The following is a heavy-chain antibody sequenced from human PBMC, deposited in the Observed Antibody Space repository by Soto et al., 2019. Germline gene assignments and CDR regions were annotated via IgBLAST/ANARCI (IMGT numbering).Heavy chain of an antibody. V-gene: IGHV1-3*01. CDR2: INAGNGNT. CDR3: AREGYYDFWSGYYHYYYYGMDV. Sequence: ASANASWKASGYTSTSYALRWVPQAPGQGLEWMGWINAGNGNTKYSQKFQGRVTITRDTSASTAYMELSSLRSEDTAVYYCAREGYYDFWSGYYHYYYYGMDVWGQGTTVTVSS. CDR1: GYTSTSYA. J-gene: IGHJ6*01. D-gene: IGHD3-3*01.